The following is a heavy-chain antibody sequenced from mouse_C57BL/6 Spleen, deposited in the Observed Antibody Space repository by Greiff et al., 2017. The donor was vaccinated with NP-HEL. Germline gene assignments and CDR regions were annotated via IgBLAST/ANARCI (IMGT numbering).Heavy chain of an antibody. J-gene: IGHJ2*01. CDR1: GFTFSSYG. CDR3: AKRDDRYYFDY. Sequence: EVKLVESGGDLVKPGGSLKLSCAASGFTFSSYGMSWVRQTPDKRLEWVATISSGGSYTYYPDSVKGRFTISRDNAKNTLYLQMSSLKSEDTAMYYCAKRDDRYYFDYWRQGTTLTVSS. V-gene: IGHV5-6*02. CDR2: ISSGGSYT.